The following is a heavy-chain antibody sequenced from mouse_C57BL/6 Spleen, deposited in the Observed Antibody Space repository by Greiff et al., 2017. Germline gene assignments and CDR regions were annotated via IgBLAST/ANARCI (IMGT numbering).Heavy chain of an antibody. CDR2: FYPGSGSI. Sequence: QVQLQQSGAELVKPGASVKLSCKASGYTFTEYTIHWVKQRSGQGLEWIGWFYPGSGSIKYNEKFKDKATLTADKSSSTVYMELSRLTSEDSAVYFCARHEEPPYYGSSYDYFDYWGQGTTRTVSS. D-gene: IGHD1-1*01. CDR1: GYTFTEYT. V-gene: IGHV1-62-2*01. J-gene: IGHJ2*01. CDR3: ARHEEPPYYGSSYDYFDY.